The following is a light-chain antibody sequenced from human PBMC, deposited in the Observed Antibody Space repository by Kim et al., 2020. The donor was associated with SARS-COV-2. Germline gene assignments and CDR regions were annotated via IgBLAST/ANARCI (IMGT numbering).Light chain of an antibody. CDR1: QNISSW. Sequence: SASVGDRVPITCRARQNISSWLAWYQQKPGKAPKFLIYKASSLESGVPSRFSGSVSGTEFTLTISSLQPDDFASYYCQQYNSSWTFGQGTKVDIK. J-gene: IGKJ1*01. CDR2: KAS. V-gene: IGKV1-5*03. CDR3: QQYNSSWT.